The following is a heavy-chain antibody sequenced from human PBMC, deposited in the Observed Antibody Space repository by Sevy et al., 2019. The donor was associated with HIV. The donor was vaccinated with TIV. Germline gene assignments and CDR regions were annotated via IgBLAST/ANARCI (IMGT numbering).Heavy chain of an antibody. V-gene: IGHV1-2*06. CDR2: INPNSGGT. CDR3: ARVFPPEAMAGKGFTYYYYYGMDV. J-gene: IGHJ6*02. CDR1: GYTFTGYY. Sequence: ASVKVSCKASGYTFTGYYMHWVRQAPGQGLEWMGRINPNSGGTNYAQKFQGRVTMTRDTSISTAYMELSRLRSDDTAVYYCARVFPPEAMAGKGFTYYYYYGMDVWGQGTTVTVSS. D-gene: IGHD6-19*01.